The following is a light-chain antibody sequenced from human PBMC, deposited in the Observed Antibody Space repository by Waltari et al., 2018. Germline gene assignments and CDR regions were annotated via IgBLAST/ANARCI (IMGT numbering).Light chain of an antibody. V-gene: IGKV4-1*01. CDR1: ESVLYSSNNKNH. CDR2: WAS. J-gene: IGKJ4*01. Sequence: DIVMTQSPESLAVSLGERATINCTSSESVLYSSNNKNHLAWYQQKPGQPPKLLLYWASTRESGVPDRFSGSGSETDFTLTVTSLQAEDVAVYYCQQYYSTPLTFGGGTKVEIK. CDR3: QQYYSTPLT.